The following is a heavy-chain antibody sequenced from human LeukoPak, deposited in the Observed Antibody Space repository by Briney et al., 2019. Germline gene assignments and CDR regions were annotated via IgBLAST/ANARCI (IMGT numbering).Heavy chain of an antibody. Sequence: GGSLRLSCAASGFTVSSGYMNWVRQAPGKGLEWVSVLYSGGSTNYADSVKGRFTISRDNSKNTLYLQMNTLRAEDTAVYYCASHGSGRHDAFDIWGQGTMVTVSS. V-gene: IGHV3-53*01. D-gene: IGHD3-10*01. CDR1: GFTVSSGY. CDR3: ASHGSGRHDAFDI. CDR2: LYSGGST. J-gene: IGHJ3*02.